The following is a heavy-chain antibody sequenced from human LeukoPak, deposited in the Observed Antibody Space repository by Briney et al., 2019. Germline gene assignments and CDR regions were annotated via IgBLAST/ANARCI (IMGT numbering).Heavy chain of an antibody. J-gene: IGHJ4*02. CDR1: GGSISSTSYY. D-gene: IGHD1-1*01. Sequence: SETLSLTCTVSGGSISSTSYYWGWIRQPPGKGLEWIGSIYYSGSTYYNPSLKSRVTISVDTSKNQFSLKLSSVTAADTALYYCARHLVRTYTWNDVSYDCGGQGTLGTVSA. V-gene: IGHV4-39*01. CDR3: ARHLVRTYTWNDVSYDC. CDR2: IYYSGST.